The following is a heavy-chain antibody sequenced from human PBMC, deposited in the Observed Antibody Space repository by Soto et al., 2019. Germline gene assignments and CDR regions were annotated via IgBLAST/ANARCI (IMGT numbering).Heavy chain of an antibody. Sequence: LSLTCAVYGGSFSGYYWSWIRQPPGKGLEWIGEINHSGSTNYNPSLKSRVTISVDTSKNQFSLKLSSVTAADTAVYYCARVRFFPVSFGPWGQGTLVTVSS. D-gene: IGHD3-3*01. J-gene: IGHJ5*02. CDR2: INHSGST. CDR3: ARVRFFPVSFGP. CDR1: GGSFSGYY. V-gene: IGHV4-34*01.